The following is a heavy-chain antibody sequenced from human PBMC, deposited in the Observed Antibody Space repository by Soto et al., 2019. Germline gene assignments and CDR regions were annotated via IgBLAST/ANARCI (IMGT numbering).Heavy chain of an antibody. Sequence: ASVKVSCKASGYTFTSYYMHWVRQAPGQGLEWMGIINPSGGSTSYAQKFQGRVTMTRDTSPSTVYMELSSLRSQDTAVYYCAAGRSGHYYDSSGYPPPEPWGQGTLVAVSS. J-gene: IGHJ5*02. CDR2: INPSGGST. CDR1: GYTFTSYY. CDR3: AAGRSGHYYDSSGYPPPEP. D-gene: IGHD3-22*01. V-gene: IGHV1-46*01.